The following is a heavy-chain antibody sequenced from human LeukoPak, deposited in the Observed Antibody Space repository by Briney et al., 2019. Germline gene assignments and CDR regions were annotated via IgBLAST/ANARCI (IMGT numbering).Heavy chain of an antibody. CDR1: GYTFTRYY. CDR2: INPSGGST. Sequence: ASVKVSCKASGYTFTRYYMHWVRQAPGQGLEWMGIINPSGGSTSYAQKFQGRVMMTRDTSTSTVYMELSSLKSEDTAVYYCARDGDSRRIDPWGQGTLVTVSS. J-gene: IGHJ5*02. V-gene: IGHV1-46*01. D-gene: IGHD3-10*01. CDR3: ARDGDSRRIDP.